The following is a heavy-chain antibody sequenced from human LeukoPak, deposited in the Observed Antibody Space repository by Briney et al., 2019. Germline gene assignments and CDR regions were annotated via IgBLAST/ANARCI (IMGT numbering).Heavy chain of an antibody. D-gene: IGHD6-19*01. Sequence: GGSLRLSCAASGFTFSSYAMSWVRQAPGKGLEWVSAISGRGGSTYYADSVKGRFTISRDNSKNTLYLQMNSLRAEDTAVYYCAKDQRYSSGWYGYWGQGTLVTVSS. J-gene: IGHJ4*02. CDR2: ISGRGGST. CDR3: AKDQRYSSGWYGY. V-gene: IGHV3-23*01. CDR1: GFTFSSYA.